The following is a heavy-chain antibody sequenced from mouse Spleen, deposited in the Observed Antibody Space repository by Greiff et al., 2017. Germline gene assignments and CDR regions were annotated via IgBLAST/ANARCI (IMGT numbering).Heavy chain of an antibody. CDR2: INPYNGDT. J-gene: IGHJ2*01. CDR3: ARGTLYDGIDY. CDR1: GYSFTGYF. V-gene: IGHV1-20*01. Sequence: EVQLQQPGAELVKPGASVKLSCKASGYSFTGYFMNWVMQSHGKSLEWIGRINPYNGDTFYNQKFKGKATLTVDKSSSTAHMELRSLTSEDSAVYYCARGTLYDGIDYWGQGTTLTVSS. D-gene: IGHD2-3*01.